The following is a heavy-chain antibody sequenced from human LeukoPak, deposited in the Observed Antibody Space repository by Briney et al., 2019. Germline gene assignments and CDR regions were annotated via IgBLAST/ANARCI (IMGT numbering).Heavy chain of an antibody. CDR3: ARTPDGADY. D-gene: IGHD3-10*01. J-gene: IGHJ4*02. V-gene: IGHV3-7*01. Sequence: GGSLRLSCAASGFTFNNYRMTWFRQAPGKGLEWVANIKQDGTEIFYVDSVRGRFIISRDNAENSLYLQMNSLRVEDTAVYYCARTPDGADYWGQGTLVTVSS. CDR2: IKQDGTEI. CDR1: GFTFNNYR.